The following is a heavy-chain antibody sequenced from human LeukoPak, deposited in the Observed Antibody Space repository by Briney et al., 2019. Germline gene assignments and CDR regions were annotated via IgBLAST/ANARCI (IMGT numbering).Heavy chain of an antibody. Sequence: GGSLRLSCAASGFTFSSYWMSWVRQAPGKGLEWVANIKQDGSEKYYVDSVKGRFTISRDNAKNSLYLQMYTLRAEDTTLYYCARDLVGGRYFPHYFYMDVWGKGTTVTISS. CDR3: ARDLVGGRYFPHYFYMDV. J-gene: IGHJ6*03. D-gene: IGHD1-26*01. CDR2: IKQDGSEK. CDR1: GFTFSSYW. V-gene: IGHV3-7*03.